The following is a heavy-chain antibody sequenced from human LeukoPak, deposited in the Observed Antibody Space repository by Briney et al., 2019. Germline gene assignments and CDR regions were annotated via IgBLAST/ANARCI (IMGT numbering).Heavy chain of an antibody. CDR1: GFTFGSYG. D-gene: IGHD6-25*01. CDR2: ISYDRSET. Sequence: GGSLRLSCAASGFTFGSYGMHWVRQAPGKGLEWVAFISYDRSETYYADSVKGRFSISRDNSKNTVYLQMNSLRTGDRAVYYCAREGGYYFDHWGQGTLVTVSS. V-gene: IGHV3-30*03. J-gene: IGHJ4*02. CDR3: AREGGYYFDH.